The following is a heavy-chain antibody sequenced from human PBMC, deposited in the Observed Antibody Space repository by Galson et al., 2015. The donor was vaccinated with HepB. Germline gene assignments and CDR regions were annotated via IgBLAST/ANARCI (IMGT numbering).Heavy chain of an antibody. CDR2: ISSGGGTK. Sequence: SLRLSCAASGFTFSIYSMNWVRQAPGKGLEWVSYISSGGGTKYHADSVKGRFTISRDNAKNSLYLQMNSLRAEDTAVYYCARDQIDSYNTDYWGQGTLVTVSS. CDR1: GFTFSIYS. CDR3: ARDQIDSYNTDY. D-gene: IGHD5-24*01. V-gene: IGHV3-48*01. J-gene: IGHJ4*02.